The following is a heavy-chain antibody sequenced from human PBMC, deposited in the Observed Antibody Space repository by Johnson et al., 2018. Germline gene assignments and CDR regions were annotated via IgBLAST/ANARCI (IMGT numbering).Heavy chain of an antibody. D-gene: IGHD1/OR15-1a*01. CDR2: IIPIFGTA. CDR3: AGDRGDGNEQEAVCGFDP. V-gene: IGHV1-69*12. CDR1: GGTFSSYA. J-gene: IGHJ5*02. Sequence: VQLVQSGAEVKKPGSSVKVSCKASGGTFSSYAISWVRQAPGQGLEWMGGIIPIFGTANYAQKFQGRVTITADESTSTAYMELSSLGPEATAVYYCAGDRGDGNEQEAVCGFDPWGQGTLVTVSS.